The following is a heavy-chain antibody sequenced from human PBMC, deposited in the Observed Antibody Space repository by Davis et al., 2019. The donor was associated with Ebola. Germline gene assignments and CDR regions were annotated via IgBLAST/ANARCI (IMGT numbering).Heavy chain of an antibody. V-gene: IGHV1-58*02. CDR2: IVVGSGNT. J-gene: IGHJ4*01. D-gene: IGHD1-14*01. CDR1: GLTCSSSG. Sequence: SVKVSCKACGLTCSSSGMQWVRQARGQHLEWIGGIVVGSGNTNYAQKFRGRLTLIRDMSTSTAYMELSSLGFEDTAVYYCAASAGTVGKFDYWGQGTLVTVSS. CDR3: AASAGTVGKFDY.